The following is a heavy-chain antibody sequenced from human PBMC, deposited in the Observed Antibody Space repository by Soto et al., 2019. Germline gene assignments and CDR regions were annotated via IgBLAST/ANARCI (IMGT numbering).Heavy chain of an antibody. CDR3: AHMRVRVMVGAGHFHH. D-gene: IGHD2-15*01. CDR2: IYWDDDK. J-gene: IGHJ1*01. V-gene: IGHV2-5*02. CDR1: GFSLSTSGVG. Sequence: QITLKESGPPLVKPSQTLTLTCTFSGFSLSTSGVGVGWIRQPPGKALEWLALIYWDDDKRYSPSLKSRLTITKVTSKNQVGLTLTNVDPVDTATYYCAHMRVRVMVGAGHFHHWGQGTLVTVSS.